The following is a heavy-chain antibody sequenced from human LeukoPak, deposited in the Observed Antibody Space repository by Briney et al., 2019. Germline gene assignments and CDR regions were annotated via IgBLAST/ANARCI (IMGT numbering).Heavy chain of an antibody. CDR1: GFTFSSYA. CDR3: AKERGITPGPGGYFDY. CDR2: LSGNGFTT. D-gene: IGHD3-10*01. V-gene: IGHV3-23*01. Sequence: EGSLRLSCEASGFTFSSYAMTWVRQAPGKGLEWVSTLSGNGFTTYYADSVKGRFTISRDNSKNTLYLHMNSLRAEDTAVYYCAKERGITPGPGGYFDYWGQGTLVTVSS. J-gene: IGHJ4*02.